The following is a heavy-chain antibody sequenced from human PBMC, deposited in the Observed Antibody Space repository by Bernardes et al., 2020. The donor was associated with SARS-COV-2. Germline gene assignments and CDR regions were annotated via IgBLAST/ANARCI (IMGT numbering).Heavy chain of an antibody. Sequence: GGSLRLSCAASGFAFSSHWMHWVRQDAGKGLVWLSRTNMDGSTKDYAASVKGRFTISRDNAKNTLYLQMNNLRLDDRAVYYCVRGSPPGISGGPGTSEYWGQGTLVTVSS. D-gene: IGHD3-3*02. CDR3: VRGSPPGISGGPGTSEY. CDR1: GFAFSSHW. J-gene: IGHJ4*02. CDR2: TNMDGSTK. V-gene: IGHV3-74*01.